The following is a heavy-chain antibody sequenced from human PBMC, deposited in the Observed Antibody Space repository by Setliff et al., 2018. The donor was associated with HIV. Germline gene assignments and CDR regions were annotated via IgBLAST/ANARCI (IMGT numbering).Heavy chain of an antibody. CDR1: EFRFSNYW. Sequence: GGSLRLSCVASEFRFSNYWMAWVRQAPGKGLEWVGNINQDGSEESYVDSVKGRFTSSRDNAKKSLYLQMNSLRGEDTAVYYCARKLRPGHGMDVWGQGTTVTVSS. V-gene: IGHV3-7*01. CDR3: ARKLRPGHGMDV. CDR2: INQDGSEE. J-gene: IGHJ6*02. D-gene: IGHD3-10*01.